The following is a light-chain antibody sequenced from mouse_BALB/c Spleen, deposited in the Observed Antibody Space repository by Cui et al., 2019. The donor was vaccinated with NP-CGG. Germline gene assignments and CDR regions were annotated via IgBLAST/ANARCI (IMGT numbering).Light chain of an antibody. V-gene: IGLV1*01. J-gene: IGLJ1*01. CDR3: ALWYSNHWV. CDR1: TGAVTTSNY. CDR2: GTN. Sequence: HAVVTRKSAHTTSPGETVTFTCRSSTGAVTTSNYANWVQEKPDHLFTGLIGGTNNRAPGVPARFSGSLIGDKAALTITGAQTEDEAIYFCALWYSNHWVFGGGTKLTVL.